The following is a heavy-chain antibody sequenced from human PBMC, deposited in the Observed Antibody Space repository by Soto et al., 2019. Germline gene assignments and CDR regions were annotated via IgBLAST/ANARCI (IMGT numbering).Heavy chain of an antibody. CDR2: IYYSGST. V-gene: IGHV4-59*08. J-gene: IGHJ4*02. CDR3: ARQSRSGYDRYFDY. D-gene: IGHD5-12*01. Sequence: PSETLSLTCTVSGGSISSYYWSWIRQPPGKGLEWIGYIYYSGSTNYNPSLKSRVTISVDTSKNQFSLKLSSVTAADTAVYYRARQSRSGYDRYFDYWGQGTLVTVSS. CDR1: GGSISSYY.